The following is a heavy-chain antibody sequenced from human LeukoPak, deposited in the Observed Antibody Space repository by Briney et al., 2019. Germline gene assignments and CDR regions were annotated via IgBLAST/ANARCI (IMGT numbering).Heavy chain of an antibody. CDR2: IIPIFGTA. Sequence: ASVKVSCKASGGTFSSYAISWVRQAPGQGLEWMGGIIPIFGTANYAQKFQGRVTITADKSTSTAYMELSSLRSEDTAVYYCARYHDILTGSYNWFDPWGQGTLVTVSS. D-gene: IGHD3-9*01. J-gene: IGHJ5*02. CDR1: GGTFSSYA. CDR3: ARYHDILTGSYNWFDP. V-gene: IGHV1-69*06.